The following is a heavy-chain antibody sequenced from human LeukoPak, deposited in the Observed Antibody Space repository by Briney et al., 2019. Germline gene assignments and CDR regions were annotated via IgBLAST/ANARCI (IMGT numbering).Heavy chain of an antibody. V-gene: IGHV1-2*02. CDR2: INPNSGGT. Sequence: ASVKVSCKASGYTFTGYYMHWVRQAPGQGLEWMGWINPNSGGTNYAQKFQGRVTMTRDTSISTAYMELSRLRSDDTAVYYCARARMRVGDYYDSSGYSIDDYWGQGTLVTVSS. J-gene: IGHJ4*02. D-gene: IGHD3-22*01. CDR1: GYTFTGYY. CDR3: ARARMRVGDYYDSSGYSIDDY.